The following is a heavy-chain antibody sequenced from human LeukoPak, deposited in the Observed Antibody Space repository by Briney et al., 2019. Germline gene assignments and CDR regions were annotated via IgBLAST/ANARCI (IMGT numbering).Heavy chain of an antibody. D-gene: IGHD6-13*01. Sequence: GGSLRLSCAASGFTFSSSWMSWVRQAPGKGLEWVANIKKDGSETYYVDSVKGRFTISRNNAKNSLYLQMNSLRAEDMAIYYCARGRYSSTTYYFDSWGQGTLVTVPS. CDR1: GFTFSSSW. CDR3: ARGRYSSTTYYFDS. V-gene: IGHV3-7*03. CDR2: IKKDGSET. J-gene: IGHJ4*02.